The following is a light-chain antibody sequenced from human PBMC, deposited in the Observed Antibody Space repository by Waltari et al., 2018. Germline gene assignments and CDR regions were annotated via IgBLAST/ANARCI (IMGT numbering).Light chain of an antibody. CDR1: PSISSW. J-gene: IGKJ5*01. CDR3: QQYNSYSIT. CDR2: KAS. Sequence: DIQMTQSPSTLSASVGDRVTITCRASPSISSWLAWYQQKPGKAPKLLIYKASSLESGVPSRFSGSGSGTEFTLTISSLQPDDFATYYCQQYNSYSITFGQGTRLEIK. V-gene: IGKV1-5*03.